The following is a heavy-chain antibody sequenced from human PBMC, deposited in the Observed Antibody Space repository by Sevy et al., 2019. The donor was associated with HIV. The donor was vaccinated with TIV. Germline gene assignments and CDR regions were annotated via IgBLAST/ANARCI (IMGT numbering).Heavy chain of an antibody. J-gene: IGHJ4*02. CDR1: GFTLNNYW. V-gene: IGHV3-7*01. Sequence: GGSLRLSCVASGFTLNNYWMHWVRQAPGKGLEWVANINQDGDVTYYVDSVRGRFTISRDNGRNLVFLQMNSLRVDDTALYFCVRAIAKDGSFWGQGTLVTVSS. CDR2: INQDGDVT. CDR3: VRAIAKDGSF. D-gene: IGHD6-13*01.